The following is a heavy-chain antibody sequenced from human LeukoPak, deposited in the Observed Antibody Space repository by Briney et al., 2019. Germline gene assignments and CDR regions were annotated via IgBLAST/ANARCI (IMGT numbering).Heavy chain of an antibody. CDR1: GFIVSSNY. J-gene: IGHJ3*02. D-gene: IGHD5-18*01. V-gene: IGHV3-66*01. Sequence: GGSLRLSCAASGFIVSSNYMSWVRQAPGEGLEWVSVTYSGGSTYYADSVKGRFTISRDNSKNTLYLQMNSLRAEDTAVYYCARDSGLGYSSASDIWGQGTMVTVSS. CDR2: TYSGGST. CDR3: ARDSGLGYSSASDI.